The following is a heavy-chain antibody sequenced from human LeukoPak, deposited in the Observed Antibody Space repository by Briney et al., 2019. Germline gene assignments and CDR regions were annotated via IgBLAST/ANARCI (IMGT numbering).Heavy chain of an antibody. D-gene: IGHD6-19*01. J-gene: IGHJ4*02. V-gene: IGHV4-34*01. CDR2: INHSGST. Sequence: SETLSLTCAVYGGSFSGYYWSWVRQPPGKGLEWIGEINHSGSTNYNPSLKSRVTISVDTSKNQFSLKLSSVTAADTAVYYCARVLGDEQWLVPDYWGQGTLVTVSS. CDR1: GGSFSGYY. CDR3: ARVLGDEQWLVPDY.